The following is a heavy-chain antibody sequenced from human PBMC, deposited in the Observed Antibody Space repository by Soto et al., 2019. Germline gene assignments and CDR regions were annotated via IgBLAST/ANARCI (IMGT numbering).Heavy chain of an antibody. J-gene: IGHJ4*02. V-gene: IGHV3-21*01. Sequence: GGSLRLSCAASGFTFSSYSMNWVRQAPGKGLEWVSSISSSSSYIYYADSVKGRFTISRDNAKNSLYLQMNSLRAEDTAVYYCARDSDIVVVVAATRIKTPIDYWGQGTLVTVSS. CDR1: GFTFSSYS. CDR2: ISSSSSYI. D-gene: IGHD2-15*01. CDR3: ARDSDIVVVVAATRIKTPIDY.